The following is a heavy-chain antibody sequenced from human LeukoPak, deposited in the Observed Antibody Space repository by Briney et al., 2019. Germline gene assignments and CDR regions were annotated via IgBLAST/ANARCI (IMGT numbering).Heavy chain of an antibody. CDR2: INWNGGST. D-gene: IGHD3-9*01. V-gene: IGHV3-20*04. J-gene: IGHJ5*02. CDR3: ARVGGYYDILTGYSPNWFDP. CDR1: GFTVSSNY. Sequence: GGSLRLSCAASGFTVSSNYMSWVRQAPGKGLEWVSGINWNGGSTGYADSVKGRFTISRDNAKNSLYLQMNSLRAEDTALYYCARVGGYYDILTGYSPNWFDPWGQGTLVTVSS.